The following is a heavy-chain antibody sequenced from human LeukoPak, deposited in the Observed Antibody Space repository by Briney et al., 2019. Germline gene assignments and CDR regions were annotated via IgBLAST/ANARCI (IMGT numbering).Heavy chain of an antibody. D-gene: IGHD1-26*01. CDR2: ISSSSTI. CDR1: GFTFSSYS. J-gene: IGHJ4*02. Sequence: GGSLRLSCAASGFTFSSYSMNWVRQAPGKGLEWVSYISSSSTIYYADSVKGRFTISRDNAKNSLYLQMNSLRDEDTAVYYCARAGVGATGPLKKPFDYWGQGTLVTVSS. V-gene: IGHV3-48*02. CDR3: ARAGVGATGPLKKPFDY.